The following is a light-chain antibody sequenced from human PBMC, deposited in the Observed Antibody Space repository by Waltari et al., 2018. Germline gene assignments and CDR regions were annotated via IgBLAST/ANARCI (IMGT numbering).Light chain of an antibody. CDR1: QGISNY. CDR3: QKYNNALFA. V-gene: IGKV1-27*01. Sequence: DIQMTQSPSSLSASVGDRVTITCRASQGISNYLVWYQQQPGKVPKLLIYAASTLQSGVPSRFSGGGSGTDFTLTISSLQPEDVATYYCQKYNNALFAFGPVTKVDIK. CDR2: AAS. J-gene: IGKJ3*01.